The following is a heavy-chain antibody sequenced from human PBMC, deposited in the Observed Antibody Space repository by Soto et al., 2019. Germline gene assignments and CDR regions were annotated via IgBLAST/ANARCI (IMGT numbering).Heavy chain of an antibody. Sequence: EVQLLESGGGLVQPGGSLTLSCAASGFTFSSYGMTWVRQAPGKGLEWVSFSSAPGSGRYYADSVKGRFTISRDNSKNTLYLQMSSLRDDDTAVYYCAKDRRAGGNYGFYSDFWGQGALVIVSS. CDR3: AKDRRAGGNYGFYSDF. CDR2: SSAPGSGR. J-gene: IGHJ4*02. V-gene: IGHV3-23*01. D-gene: IGHD1-7*01. CDR1: GFTFSSYG.